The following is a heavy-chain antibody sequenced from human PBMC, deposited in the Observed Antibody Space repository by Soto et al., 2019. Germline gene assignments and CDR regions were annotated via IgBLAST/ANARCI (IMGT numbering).Heavy chain of an antibody. CDR1: GGTFSSYA. V-gene: IGHV1-69*01. CDR2: IIPIFGTA. J-gene: IGHJ2*01. Sequence: QVQLVQSGAEVKKPGSSVKVSCKASGGTFSSYAISWVRQAPGQGLEWMGGIIPIFGTANYAQKFQGRVTITADESTSPAYMELSSLRSEDTAVYYCARGYCSSTSCYQRYFDLWGRGTLVTVSS. CDR3: ARGYCSSTSCYQRYFDL. D-gene: IGHD2-2*01.